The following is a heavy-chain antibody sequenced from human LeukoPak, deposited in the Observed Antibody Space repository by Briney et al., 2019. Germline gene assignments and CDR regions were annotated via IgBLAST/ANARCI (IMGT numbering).Heavy chain of an antibody. Sequence: PGGSLRLSCAASGFTFSSYAMHWVRQAPGKGLEWVAVISYDGSNKYYADSVKGRFTISRDNAKNSPYLQMNSLRAEDTAVYYCARDMRSDYVWGSYQSTFDYWGQGTLVTVSS. CDR1: GFTFSSYA. J-gene: IGHJ4*02. CDR2: ISYDGSNK. D-gene: IGHD3-16*02. V-gene: IGHV3-30*04. CDR3: ARDMRSDYVWGSYQSTFDY.